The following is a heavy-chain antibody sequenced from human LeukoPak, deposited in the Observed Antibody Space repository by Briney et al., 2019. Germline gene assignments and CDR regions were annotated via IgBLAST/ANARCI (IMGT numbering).Heavy chain of an antibody. V-gene: IGHV4-59*01. D-gene: IGHD2-2*02. J-gene: IGHJ6*03. CDR1: GGTISSYY. CDR3: ARVGRRGCSSTSCYTGMGRYYYYYYYMDV. Sequence: PSETLSLTCTVSGGTISSYYWSWIRQPPGKGLEWIGYIYYSGSTNYNPSLKSRVTISVDTSKNQFSLKLSSVTAADTAVYYCARVGRRGCSSTSCYTGMGRYYYYYYYMDVWGKGTTVTVSS. CDR2: IYYSGST.